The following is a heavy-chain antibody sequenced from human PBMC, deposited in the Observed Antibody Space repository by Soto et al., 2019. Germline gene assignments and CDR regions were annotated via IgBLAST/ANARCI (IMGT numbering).Heavy chain of an antibody. Sequence: QVQLVESGGGVVQPGRSLRLSCAASGFTFSSYAMHWVRQAPGKGLEWVAVISYDGSNKYYADSVKGRFTISRDNSKNTLYLQMNSLRAEDTAVYYCARDYCISTSCYRYYYYYGMDVWGQGTTVTVSS. CDR3: ARDYCISTSCYRYYYYYGMDV. CDR2: ISYDGSNK. D-gene: IGHD2-2*01. CDR1: GFTFSSYA. J-gene: IGHJ6*02. V-gene: IGHV3-30-3*01.